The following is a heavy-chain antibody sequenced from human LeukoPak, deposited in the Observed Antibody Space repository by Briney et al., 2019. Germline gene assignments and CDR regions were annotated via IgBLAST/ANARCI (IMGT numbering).Heavy chain of an antibody. Sequence: GESLKISCKVSGYSSTCYWIGWVRQLPGKGLECMGIIYPGDSDTRYSPSFQGQVTISADKSLSTAYLQWSSLKASDTAMYYCARRGQGGSAHDYWGQGTLVTVSS. CDR2: IYPGDSDT. D-gene: IGHD1-26*01. V-gene: IGHV5-51*01. CDR3: ARRGQGGSAHDY. J-gene: IGHJ4*02. CDR1: GYSSTCYW.